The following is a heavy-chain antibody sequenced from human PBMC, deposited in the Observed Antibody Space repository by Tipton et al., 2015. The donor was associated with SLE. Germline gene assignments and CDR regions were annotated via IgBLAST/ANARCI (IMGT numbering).Heavy chain of an antibody. CDR3: AGIPLGLRPPLY. Sequence: TLSLTCTVSGDSISSRNYYWTWIRQPAEKGLEWIGHIYTSGSTNYNPSLNSRVTISVDTSKNQFFLKLSSVTAADTAVYYCAGIPLGLRPPLYWGQGTLVTVSS. CDR1: GDSISSRNYY. D-gene: IGHD4-17*01. V-gene: IGHV4-61*09. J-gene: IGHJ4*02. CDR2: IYTSGST.